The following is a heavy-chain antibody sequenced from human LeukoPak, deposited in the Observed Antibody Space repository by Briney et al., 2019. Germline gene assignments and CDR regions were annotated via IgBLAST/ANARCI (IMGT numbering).Heavy chain of an antibody. CDR2: MNPNSGNT. CDR3: ARAYSSSWHNWFDP. CDR1: GYTFTSYD. D-gene: IGHD6-13*01. V-gene: IGHV1-8*01. J-gene: IGHJ5*02. Sequence: GASVKVSCKASGYTFTSYDINWVRQATGQGLEWMGWMNPNSGNTGYAQKFQGRVTMTRNTSVSTAYMELSSLRSEDTAVYYCARAYSSSWHNWFDPWGQGTLVTVSS.